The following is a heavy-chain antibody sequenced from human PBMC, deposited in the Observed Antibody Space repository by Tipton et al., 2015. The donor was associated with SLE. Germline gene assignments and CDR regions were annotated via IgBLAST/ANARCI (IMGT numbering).Heavy chain of an antibody. Sequence: SLRLSCAASGFTFSSYGMHWVRQAPGKGLEWVAVIWYDGSNQFYTDSVKGRFIVSRDNSKNIMYLQMNSLRAEDTAVYYCASSLLLNYFDYWGQGTLVTVSS. V-gene: IGHV3-33*08. D-gene: IGHD2-21*01. J-gene: IGHJ4*02. CDR1: GFTFSSYG. CDR3: ASSLLLNYFDY. CDR2: IWYDGSNQ.